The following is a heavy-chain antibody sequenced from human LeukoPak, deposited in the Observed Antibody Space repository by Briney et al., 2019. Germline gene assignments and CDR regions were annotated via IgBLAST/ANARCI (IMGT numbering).Heavy chain of an antibody. CDR2: INHSGST. CDR3: AGMVRGVIITYYYYMDV. J-gene: IGHJ6*03. D-gene: IGHD3-10*01. CDR1: GGSFSGYY. V-gene: IGHV4-34*01. Sequence: SETLSLTCAVYGGSFSGYYWSWIRQPPGKGLEWIGEINHSGSTNCNPSLKSRVTISVDTSKNQFSLKLSSVTAADTAVYYCAGMVRGVIITYYYYMDVWGKGTTVTISS.